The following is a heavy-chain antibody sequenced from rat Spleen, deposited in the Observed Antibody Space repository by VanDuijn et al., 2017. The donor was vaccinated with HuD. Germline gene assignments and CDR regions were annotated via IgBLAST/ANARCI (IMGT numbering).Heavy chain of an antibody. CDR2: INTGSGTT. CDR1: GYTFTSYY. D-gene: IGHD1-6*01. V-gene: IGHV1-43*01. J-gene: IGHJ3*01. CDR3: ARELWIGSFGY. Sequence: QVQLQQSGVELAKPGSSVKISCKASGYTFTSYYISWIKQTTGQGLEYIGYINTGSGTTNYNEKFRGKATLTVDKSSRTAFMQLSTLTPDDSAVYYCARELWIGSFGYWGQGTLVSVSS.